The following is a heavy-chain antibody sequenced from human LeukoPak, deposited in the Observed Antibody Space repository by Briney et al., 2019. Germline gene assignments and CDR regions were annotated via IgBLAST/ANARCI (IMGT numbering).Heavy chain of an antibody. CDR2: IYYSGST. CDR1: GGSISSYY. V-gene: IGHV4-59*01. D-gene: IGHD3-22*01. Sequence: SETLSLTCTVSGGSISSYYWSWIRQPPGKGLEWIGYIYYSGSTNYNPSLKSRVTISVDTSKNQFSLKLSSVTAADTAVYYCARESRYYYDSSGYYRENYYYYMDVWGKGTTVTISS. CDR3: ARESRYYYDSSGYYRENYYYYMDV. J-gene: IGHJ6*03.